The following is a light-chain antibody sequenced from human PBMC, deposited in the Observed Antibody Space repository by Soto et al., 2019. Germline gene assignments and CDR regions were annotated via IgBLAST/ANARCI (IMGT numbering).Light chain of an antibody. CDR3: SSYTSSSTVV. CDR1: SVDVGGYSY. CDR2: EVS. Sequence: QSALAQPASVSGSPGQSITISCTATSVDVGGYSYVSWYQQHPGKAPKLMIYEVSNRPSGVSNRFSGSKSGNTASLTISGLQAEDEADYYCSSYTSSSTVVFGGGTKVTVL. V-gene: IGLV2-14*01. J-gene: IGLJ2*01.